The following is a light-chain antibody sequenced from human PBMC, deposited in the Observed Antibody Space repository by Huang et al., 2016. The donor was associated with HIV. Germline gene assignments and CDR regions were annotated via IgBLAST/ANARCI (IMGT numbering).Light chain of an antibody. Sequence: DIVMTQSPDSLAVSLGERATINCKSSQSVLYSSNNKNYLAWYQQKPGQPPKLLIYWASTRETGVPDRFSGSGCGTDFTLTISSLQAEDVAVYYCQQYYSTPLTFGGGTKVEFK. CDR3: QQYYSTPLT. CDR1: QSVLYSSNNKNY. CDR2: WAS. J-gene: IGKJ4*01. V-gene: IGKV4-1*01.